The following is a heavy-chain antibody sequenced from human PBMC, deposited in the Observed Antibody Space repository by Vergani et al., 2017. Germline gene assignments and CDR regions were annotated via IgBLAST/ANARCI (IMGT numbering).Heavy chain of an antibody. CDR3: AREPDYYDSSGYYYYYGKDV. CDR2: ISAYNGNT. Sequence: QVQLVQSGAEVKKPGASVKVSCKASGYTFTSYGISWVRQAPGQGLEWMGWISAYNGNTNYAQKLQGRVTMTTDTSTSTAYMELRSLRSDDTAVYYCAREPDYYDSSGYYYYYGKDVWGQGTTVTVSS. V-gene: IGHV1-18*01. D-gene: IGHD3-22*01. CDR1: GYTFTSYG. J-gene: IGHJ6*02.